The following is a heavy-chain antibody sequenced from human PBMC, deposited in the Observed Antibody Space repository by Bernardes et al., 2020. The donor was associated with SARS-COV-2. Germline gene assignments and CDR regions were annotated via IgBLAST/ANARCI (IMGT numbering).Heavy chain of an antibody. CDR3: ARATTKTVTTLGY. D-gene: IGHD4-17*01. CDR2: INPSGCST. CDR1: GYTFTSYY. V-gene: IGHV1-46*01. Sequence: SVQVSCKASGYTFTSYYMHWVRQAPGQGLEWMGIINPSGCSTSYAQKFQGRVTMTSDTSTSTLYMELSSLRSEDTAVYCCARATTKTVTTLGYWGQGTLVTVSS. J-gene: IGHJ4*02.